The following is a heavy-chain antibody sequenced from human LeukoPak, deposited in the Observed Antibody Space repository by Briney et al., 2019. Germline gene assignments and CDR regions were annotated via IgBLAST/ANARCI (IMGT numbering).Heavy chain of an antibody. D-gene: IGHD3-22*01. V-gene: IGHV1-18*01. CDR3: ASGDDSSGYYVH. CDR1: GYTFTSYG. J-gene: IGHJ4*02. Sequence: ASVKVSCKASGYTFTSYGISWVRQAPGQGLEWMGWISAYNGNTNYAQKLQGRVTMTTDTSTSTAYMELSSLRSEDTAVYYCASGDDSSGYYVHWGQGTLVTVSS. CDR2: ISAYNGNT.